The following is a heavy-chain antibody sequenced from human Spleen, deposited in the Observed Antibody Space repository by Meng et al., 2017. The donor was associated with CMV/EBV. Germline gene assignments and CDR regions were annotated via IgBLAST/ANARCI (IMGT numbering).Heavy chain of an antibody. V-gene: IGHV3-23*01. CDR1: GFTFSNSG. D-gene: IGHD3-3*01. CDR2: ISGGGDNT. CDR3: ARGRETYYDFWSGYSPYVPLDY. J-gene: IGHJ4*02. Sequence: GGSLRLSCAASGFTFSNSGMSWVRQAPGKGLDWVSTISGGGDNTHYADSVKGRFTISRDNSKDTLYLQMDSLRAEDTAVYYCARGRETYYDFWSGYSPYVPLDYWGQGTLVTVSS.